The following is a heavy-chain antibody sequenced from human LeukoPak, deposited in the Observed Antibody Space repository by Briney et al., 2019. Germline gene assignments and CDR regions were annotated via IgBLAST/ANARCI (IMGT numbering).Heavy chain of an antibody. CDR3: ARGVRQDYYDSSGYSRAFYFDY. D-gene: IGHD3-22*01. V-gene: IGHV4-59*01. CDR1: GGSISSYY. CDR2: IYYSGST. Sequence: SETLSLTCTVSGGSISSYYWSWIRQPPGKGLEGIGYIYYSGSTNYNPSLKSRVTISVDTSKNQFSLKLSSVTAADTAVYYCARGVRQDYYDSSGYSRAFYFDYWGQGTLVTVSS. J-gene: IGHJ4*02.